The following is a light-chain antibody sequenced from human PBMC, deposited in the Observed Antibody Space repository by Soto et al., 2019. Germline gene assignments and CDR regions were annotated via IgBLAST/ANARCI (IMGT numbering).Light chain of an antibody. CDR1: QSVSSSY. J-gene: IGKJ3*01. CDR3: QHYGSSPFT. CDR2: GAS. Sequence: EIVLTQSPGTLSLSPGERATISCRASQSVSSSYLAWYQQKPGQAPRLLVYGASNRATGIPDRFSGSGSGTDLTLTISRVEPEDFAVYYCQHYGSSPFTFGPGTRVDIK. V-gene: IGKV3-20*01.